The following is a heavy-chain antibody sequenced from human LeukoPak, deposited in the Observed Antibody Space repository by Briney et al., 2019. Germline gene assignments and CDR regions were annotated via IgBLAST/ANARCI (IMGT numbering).Heavy chain of an antibody. CDR1: GYSFTSYW. CDR2: IYPGDSDT. D-gene: IGHD3-9*01. CDR3: ARDILTGYDAFDI. V-gene: IGHV5-51*01. Sequence: GESLKISCKGSGYSFTSYWIGWVRQMPGKGLEWMGIIYPGDSDTRYSPSFQGQVTISADKSIGTAYLQWSSLKASDTAMYYCARDILTGYDAFDIWGQGTMVTVSS. J-gene: IGHJ3*02.